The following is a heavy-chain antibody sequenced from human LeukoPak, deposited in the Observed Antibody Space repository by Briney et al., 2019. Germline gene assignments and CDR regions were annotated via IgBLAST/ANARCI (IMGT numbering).Heavy chain of an antibody. CDR2: MNPNSGNT. CDR1: GYTFTSYD. V-gene: IGHV1-8*01. D-gene: IGHD3-10*01. J-gene: IGHJ5*02. CDR3: ARRRMVRGPNWFVP. Sequence: ASVKVSCKASGYTFTSYDINWVRQATGQGREGMGWMNPNSGNTGYAQKFQGRVTMTRNTSISTAYMELSSLRSEDTAVYYCARRRMVRGPNWFVPWGQGTLVTVSS.